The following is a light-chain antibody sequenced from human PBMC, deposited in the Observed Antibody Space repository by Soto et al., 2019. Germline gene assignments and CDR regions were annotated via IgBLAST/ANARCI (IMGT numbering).Light chain of an antibody. J-gene: IGKJ2*01. Sequence: DIQMTQSPSTLSASVGDRVTITCRASQSISSWLAWYQQKPGKAPKLLIYKASSLEGGIPSRFSGSGSETEFTLTISSLQPEDFATYYCQQYNSYQYTFGQWTTLEIK. V-gene: IGKV1-5*03. CDR1: QSISSW. CDR2: KAS. CDR3: QQYNSYQYT.